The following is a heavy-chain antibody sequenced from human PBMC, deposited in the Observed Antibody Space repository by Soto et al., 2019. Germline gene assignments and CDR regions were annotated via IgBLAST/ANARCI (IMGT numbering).Heavy chain of an antibody. D-gene: IGHD2-2*01. Sequence: GESLKISCKGSGYRFTNYWIGWVRQMPGKGLEWMGIIYPGDSDTRYSPSFQGQVTISADKSINTAYLQWSSLKASDTAMHYCARDYRSGTTCYEFAYWGQGTQVTVSS. CDR3: ARDYRSGTTCYEFAY. J-gene: IGHJ4*02. CDR2: IYPGDSDT. V-gene: IGHV5-51*01. CDR1: GYRFTNYW.